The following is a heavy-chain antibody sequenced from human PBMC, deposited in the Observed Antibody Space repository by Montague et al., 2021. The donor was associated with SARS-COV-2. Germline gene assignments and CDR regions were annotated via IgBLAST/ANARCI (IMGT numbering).Heavy chain of an antibody. Sequence: PALVKPTQTLTLTCTFSGFSLSTSGMCVSWIRQPPGKALEWLARIDWDDDKYYSTSLKTRLTISKDTSKNQVVLTMTNMDPVDTATYYCARGYYDILTGYLDAFDIWGQGTRVTGSS. CDR1: GFSLSTSGMC. J-gene: IGHJ3*02. CDR3: ARGYYDILTGYLDAFDI. V-gene: IGHV2-70*11. D-gene: IGHD3-9*01. CDR2: IDWDDDK.